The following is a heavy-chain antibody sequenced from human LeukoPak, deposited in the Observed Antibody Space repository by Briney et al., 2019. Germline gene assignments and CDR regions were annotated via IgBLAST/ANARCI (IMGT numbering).Heavy chain of an antibody. V-gene: IGHV3-30*02. Sequence: SGGSLRLSCAASGFTFSNYDMHWVRQAPGKELEWVAFVRYDGSNKYYADSVKGRFTISRDNSKNTLYLQMNSLRPEDTAVYYCAKQSGFDYWGQGTLVTVSS. D-gene: IGHD1-26*01. CDR2: VRYDGSNK. CDR1: GFTFSNYD. J-gene: IGHJ4*02. CDR3: AKQSGFDY.